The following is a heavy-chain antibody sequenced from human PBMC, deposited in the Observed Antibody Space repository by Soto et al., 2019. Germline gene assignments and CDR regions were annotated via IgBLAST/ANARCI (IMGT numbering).Heavy chain of an antibody. CDR1: GFIFSDFA. V-gene: IGHV3-23*01. J-gene: IGHJ4*02. D-gene: IGHD2-15*01. Sequence: GGSLRLSCVVSGFIFSDFAMTWVRLTPGAGLEWVSPMSGGGDTRYYTGSVKGRFTISRDDSKNTLYLDIDSLRAEDTATYYCTRVGKFSWFFDSWGPGTLVTVSS. CDR3: TRVGKFSWFFDS. CDR2: MSGGGDTR.